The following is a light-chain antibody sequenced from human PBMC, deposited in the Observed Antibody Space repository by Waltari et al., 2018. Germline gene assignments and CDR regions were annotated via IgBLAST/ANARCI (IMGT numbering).Light chain of an antibody. J-gene: IGKJ2*02. Sequence: DIIMTQSPSSLSASVGDRVSITCRSSQNINTYLNWYQQKSGKAPKVVIFAGSTLQRGVPARFRGSGSGTDFTLTINNLQPEDFATYFCQQSYSNRRTFGQGTKLEIK. V-gene: IGKV1-39*01. CDR3: QQSYSNRRT. CDR2: AGS. CDR1: QNINTY.